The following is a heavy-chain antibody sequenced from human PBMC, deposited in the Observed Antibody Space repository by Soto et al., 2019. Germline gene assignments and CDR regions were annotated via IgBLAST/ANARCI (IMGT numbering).Heavy chain of an antibody. V-gene: IGHV1-8*01. CDR3: ARIRGYSVYYLSYGMDP. Sequence: QVQLVQSGAEVKKPGASVKVSCKASGYTFTSYDINWVRQATGQGLEWMGWMNPNSGNTGYAQKFQGRVTMTRNTSISTAYMELSRLRAEDTAVYYCARIRGYSVYYLSYGMDPWGQGTTVTVSS. J-gene: IGHJ6*02. D-gene: IGHD5-12*01. CDR2: MNPNSGNT. CDR1: GYTFTSYD.